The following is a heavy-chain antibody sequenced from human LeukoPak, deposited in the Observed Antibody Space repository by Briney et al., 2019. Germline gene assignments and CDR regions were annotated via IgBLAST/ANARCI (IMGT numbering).Heavy chain of an antibody. CDR3: ARGILTGYHRVPFDH. J-gene: IGHJ4*02. V-gene: IGHV4-39*07. Sequence: SETLSLTCTVSGDSISSSSSYWGWIRQPPGKGLEWIGSIYYSGSTYYNPSLKSRVTISVDTSKNQFSLKLSSVTAADTAVYYCARGILTGYHRVPFDHWGQGTLVTVSS. CDR1: GDSISSSSSY. D-gene: IGHD3-9*01. CDR2: IYYSGST.